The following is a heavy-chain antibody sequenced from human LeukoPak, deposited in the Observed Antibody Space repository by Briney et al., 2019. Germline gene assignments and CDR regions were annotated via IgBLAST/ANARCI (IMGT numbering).Heavy chain of an antibody. CDR3: ARDQGYCSSTSCFMSNYYGMDV. CDR2: IKQDGSEK. D-gene: IGHD2-2*01. V-gene: IGHV3-7*03. CDR1: GFTFSDYY. J-gene: IGHJ6*04. Sequence: GGSLRLSCAASGFTFSDYYMSWIRQAPGKGLEWVANIKQDGSEKYYVDSVKGRFTISRDNAKNSLYLQMNSLRAEDTAVYYCARDQGYCSSTSCFMSNYYGMDVWGKGTTVTVSS.